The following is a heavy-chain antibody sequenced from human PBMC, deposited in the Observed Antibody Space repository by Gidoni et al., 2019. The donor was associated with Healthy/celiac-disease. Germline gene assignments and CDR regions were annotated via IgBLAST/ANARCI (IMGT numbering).Heavy chain of an antibody. D-gene: IGHD2-21*01. J-gene: IGHJ3*02. Sequence: QVQLVQSGAEVKKPGASVKVSCKASGYTFTSYGISWVRQAPGQGLEWMGWISAYNGNTNYAQKLQGRVTMTTDTSTSTAYMELRSLRSDDTAVYYCARDHSFSIPYGTTGSDAFDIWGQGTMVTVSS. CDR3: ARDHSFSIPYGTTGSDAFDI. V-gene: IGHV1-18*01. CDR2: ISAYNGNT. CDR1: GYTFTSYG.